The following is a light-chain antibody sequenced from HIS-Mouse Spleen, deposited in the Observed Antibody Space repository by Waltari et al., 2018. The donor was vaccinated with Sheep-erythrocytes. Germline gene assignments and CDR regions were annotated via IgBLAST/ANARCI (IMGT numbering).Light chain of an antibody. V-gene: IGLV2-11*01. Sequence: QSALTQPRSVSGSPGQSVTISCTGTSSDVGGYNYVSWYQQHPGKAPELMIYDVSKRPSGVPDRFSGSKSGNTASLTISGLQAEDEADYYCCSYAGSYNHVFATGTKATVL. CDR1: SSDVGGYNY. CDR3: CSYAGSYNHV. J-gene: IGLJ1*01. CDR2: DVS.